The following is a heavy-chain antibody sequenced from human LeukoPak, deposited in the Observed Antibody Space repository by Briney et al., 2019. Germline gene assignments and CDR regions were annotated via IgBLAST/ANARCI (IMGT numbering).Heavy chain of an antibody. J-gene: IGHJ4*02. V-gene: IGHV3-23*01. CDR2: ISGSGGST. Sequence: SGGSLRLSCAASGFTFSSYGMSWVRQAPGKGLEWVSAISGSGGSTYYADSVKGRFTISRDNSKNTLCLQMNSLRAEDTAVYYCAKDRALYDILTGYHPGYFDYWGQGTLVTVSS. CDR3: AKDRALYDILTGYHPGYFDY. D-gene: IGHD3-9*01. CDR1: GFTFSSYG.